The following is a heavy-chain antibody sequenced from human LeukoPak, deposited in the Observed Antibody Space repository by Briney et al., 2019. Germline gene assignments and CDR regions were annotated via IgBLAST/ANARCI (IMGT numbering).Heavy chain of an antibody. CDR1: GGTFSSYA. CDR2: IIPIFGTA. Sequence: GSSVKVSCKASGGTFSSYAISWVRQAPGQGLEWMGGIIPIFGTANYAQKFQGRVTITADESTSTAYMELSSLRSEDTAVYYCARADPGYSSSWYYYYYYMDVWGKGTTVTVSS. V-gene: IGHV1-69*01. J-gene: IGHJ6*03. CDR3: ARADPGYSSSWYYYYYYMDV. D-gene: IGHD6-13*01.